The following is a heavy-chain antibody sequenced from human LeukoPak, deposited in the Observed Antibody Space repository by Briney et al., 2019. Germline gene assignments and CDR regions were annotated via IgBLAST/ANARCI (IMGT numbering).Heavy chain of an antibody. CDR1: GGSISSHY. V-gene: IGHV4-59*11. D-gene: IGHD3-10*01. Sequence: PSETLSLTCTVSGGSISSHYWSWIRQPPGKGLEWIGSIYHSGSTYYNPSLKSRVTISVDTSKNQFSLKLSSVTAADTAVYYCARDFDMVRGVNLLQHWGQGTLVTVSS. J-gene: IGHJ1*01. CDR3: ARDFDMVRGVNLLQH. CDR2: IYHSGST.